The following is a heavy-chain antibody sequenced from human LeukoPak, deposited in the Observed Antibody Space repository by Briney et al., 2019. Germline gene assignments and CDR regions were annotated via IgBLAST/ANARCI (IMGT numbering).Heavy chain of an antibody. Sequence: GGSLRLSCAASGFTFSSYAMSWVRQAPGKGLEWVSAISGSGGSTYYADSVKGRFTISRDNSKNTLYLQMNSLRAEDTAVYYCAKVGGREYGSGWYVFDYWGQGTLVTVSS. CDR1: GFTFSSYA. J-gene: IGHJ4*02. D-gene: IGHD6-19*01. CDR3: AKVGGREYGSGWYVFDY. V-gene: IGHV3-23*01. CDR2: ISGSGGST.